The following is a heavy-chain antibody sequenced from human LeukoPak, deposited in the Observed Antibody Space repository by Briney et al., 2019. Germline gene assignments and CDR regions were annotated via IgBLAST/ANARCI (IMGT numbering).Heavy chain of an antibody. CDR1: GGSISSSSYY. D-gene: IGHD2-15*01. J-gene: IGHJ5*02. CDR3: ARVVVAATPSWFGP. V-gene: IGHV4-39*01. Sequence: PSETLSLTCTVSGGSISSSSYYWGWIRQPPGKGLEWIGSIYYSGSTYYNPSLKSRVSIYVDTSKNQLSLKLSSVTAADTAVYYCARVVVAATPSWFGPWGQGTLVTVSS. CDR2: IYYSGST.